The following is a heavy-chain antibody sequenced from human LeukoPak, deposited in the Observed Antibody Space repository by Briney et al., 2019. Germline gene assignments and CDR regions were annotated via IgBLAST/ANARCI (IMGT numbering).Heavy chain of an antibody. Sequence: ASVKVSCKASGYTFTSYGISWVRQAPGQGLEWMGWISAYNGNTNYAQKLQGRVTMTTDTSTSTAYMEVRSLRSDDTAVYYCARDQDYDFWSGYQYYYGMDVWGQGTTVTVSS. D-gene: IGHD3-3*01. V-gene: IGHV1-18*01. CDR2: ISAYNGNT. CDR3: ARDQDYDFWSGYQYYYGMDV. J-gene: IGHJ6*02. CDR1: GYTFTSYG.